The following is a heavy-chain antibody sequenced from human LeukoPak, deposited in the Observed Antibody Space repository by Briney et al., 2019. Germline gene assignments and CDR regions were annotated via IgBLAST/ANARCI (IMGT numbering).Heavy chain of an antibody. CDR2: INAGNGNT. CDR3: ARESQFYYYYYGMDV. D-gene: IGHD5-24*01. V-gene: IGHV1-3*01. Sequence: GASVKVPCKASGYTFTSYAMHWVRQAPGQRLEWMGWINAGNGNTKYSQKFQGRVTITRDTSASTAYMELSSLRSEDTAVYYCARESQFYYYYYGMDVWGKGTTVTVPS. J-gene: IGHJ6*04. CDR1: GYTFTSYA.